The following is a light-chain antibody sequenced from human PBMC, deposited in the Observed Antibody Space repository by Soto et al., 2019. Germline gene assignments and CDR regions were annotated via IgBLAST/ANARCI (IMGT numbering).Light chain of an antibody. CDR3: GSWDSSLSADG. V-gene: IGLV1-51*01. CDR2: DDN. J-gene: IGLJ1*01. CDR1: SSNIGGNS. Sequence: QSVLTQPPSVSAAPGQKVTISCSGSSSNIGGNSVFWYQQLPGTAPKLLISDDNKRHSGTPHRFSGSTSGPSAPLGITGFQTGDEADDYCGSWDSSLSADGFGTGTKVTVL.